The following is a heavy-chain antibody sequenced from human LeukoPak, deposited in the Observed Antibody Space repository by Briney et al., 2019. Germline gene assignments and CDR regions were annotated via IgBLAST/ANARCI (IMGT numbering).Heavy chain of an antibody. J-gene: IGHJ4*02. CDR1: GFTFRSYS. Sequence: GGSLRLSCAASGFTFRSYSMHWVRQAPGKGLEWVSYISSTSSTIYYADSVKGRFTISRDNAKNSLYLQMNSLRAEDTAVYYCAREMATIITGEVCFDYWGQGTLVTVSS. D-gene: IGHD5-24*01. V-gene: IGHV3-48*04. CDR3: AREMATIITGEVCFDY. CDR2: ISSTSSTI.